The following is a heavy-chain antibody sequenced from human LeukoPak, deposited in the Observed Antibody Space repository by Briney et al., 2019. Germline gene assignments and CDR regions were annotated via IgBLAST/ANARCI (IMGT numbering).Heavy chain of an antibody. CDR3: ARPQTATDATDY. CDR2: MNPNSGNT. CDR1: GYTFTSYD. D-gene: IGHD5-18*01. V-gene: IGHV1-8*01. Sequence: ASVKVSCKASGYTFTSYDINWVRQATGQGLEWMGWMNPNSGNTGYAQKFQGRVTMTRNTSISTAYMELSSLRSEDTAVYYCARPQTATDATDYWGQGTLVTVSS. J-gene: IGHJ4*02.